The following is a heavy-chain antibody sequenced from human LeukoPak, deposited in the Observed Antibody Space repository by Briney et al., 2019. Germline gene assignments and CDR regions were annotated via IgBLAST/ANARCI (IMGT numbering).Heavy chain of an antibody. CDR1: GGSISSYY. Sequence: SETLSLTCTVSGGSISSYYWSWIRQPPGKGLEGIGHIYYSGSTNYNPSLKSRVTISVDTSKNQFSLKLSTVTAADTAVYYCARAVDCSQFSCSPFWSQGHLVTVS. CDR2: IYYSGST. D-gene: IGHD2-21*01. CDR3: ARAVDCSQFSCSPF. J-gene: IGHJ1*01. V-gene: IGHV4-59*01.